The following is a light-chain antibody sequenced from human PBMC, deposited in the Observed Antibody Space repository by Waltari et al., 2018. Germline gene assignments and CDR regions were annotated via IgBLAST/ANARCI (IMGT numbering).Light chain of an antibody. V-gene: IGLV2-14*01. CDR2: DVS. Sequence: QSALTQPASVSGSPGQSITISCTGSNSDVGGYNFVSWYQQHPGKAPKLMIYDVSNLPSGVADLSSRSKSGNTASLTISGLQPEDAADYYCNSYSTSSTFVFGTGTRVTGL. CDR3: NSYSTSSTFV. CDR1: NSDVGGYNF. J-gene: IGLJ1*01.